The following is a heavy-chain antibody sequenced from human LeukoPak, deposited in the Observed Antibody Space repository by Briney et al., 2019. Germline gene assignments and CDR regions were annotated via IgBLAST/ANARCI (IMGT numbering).Heavy chain of an antibody. CDR3: ARGPYTYYDILTGYPSEDAFDI. J-gene: IGHJ3*02. CDR1: GYTFTSYD. D-gene: IGHD3-9*01. V-gene: IGHV1-8*01. Sequence: ASVKVSCKASGYTFTSYDINWVRQATGQGLEWMGWMNPNSGNTGYAQKFQGRVTMTRNTSISTAYMELSSLRSEDTGVYYCARGPYTYYDILTGYPSEDAFDIWGQGTMVTVSS. CDR2: MNPNSGNT.